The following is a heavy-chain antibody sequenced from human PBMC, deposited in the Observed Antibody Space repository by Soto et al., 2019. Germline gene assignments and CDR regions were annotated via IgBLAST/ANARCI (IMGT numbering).Heavy chain of an antibody. D-gene: IGHD3-3*01. J-gene: IGHJ3*02. CDR2: IYYSGST. CDR3: ARQLFWSGYYIDAFDI. CDR1: GGSISSYY. V-gene: IGHV4-59*08. Sequence: PSETLSLTCTVSGGSISSYYWSWIRQPPGKGLEWIGYIYYSGSTNYNPSLKSRVTISVDTSKNQFSLKLSSVTAADTAVYYCARQLFWSGYYIDAFDIWGQGTMVTVSS.